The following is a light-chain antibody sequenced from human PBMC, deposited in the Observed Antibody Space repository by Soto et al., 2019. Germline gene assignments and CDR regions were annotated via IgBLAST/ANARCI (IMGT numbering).Light chain of an antibody. CDR2: DAS. Sequence: EIVLTQSPATLSLSPGERATLSCRASQSVSTYLAWYQQKPGQAPRLLIYDASNRATGIPARFSGSGSGTAFTLTISSLEPEDFAVYYCQHRGNWPRTFGQGTKVEMK. J-gene: IGKJ1*01. CDR1: QSVSTY. V-gene: IGKV3-11*01. CDR3: QHRGNWPRT.